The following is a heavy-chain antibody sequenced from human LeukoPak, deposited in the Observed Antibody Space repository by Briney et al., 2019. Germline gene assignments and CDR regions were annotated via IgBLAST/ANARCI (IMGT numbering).Heavy chain of an antibody. CDR2: INPNSGGT. J-gene: IGHJ4*02. CDR3: ARGLRYYDSSGYYYYYFDY. CDR1: GYTFTGYY. D-gene: IGHD3-22*01. Sequence: ASVKVSCKASGYTFTGYYMHWVRQAPGQGLEWMGWINPNSGGTNYAQKFQGRVTMTRDTSISTAYVELSRLRSDDTAVYYCARGLRYYDSSGYYYYYFDYWGQGTLVTVSS. V-gene: IGHV1-2*02.